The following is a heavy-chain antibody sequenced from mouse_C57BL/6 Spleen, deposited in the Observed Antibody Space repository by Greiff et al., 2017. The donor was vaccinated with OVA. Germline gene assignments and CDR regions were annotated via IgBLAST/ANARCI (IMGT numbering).Heavy chain of an antibody. CDR1: GYAFTNYL. CDR3: ARSTTVVAREYFDV. J-gene: IGHJ1*03. CDR2: INPGSGGT. V-gene: IGHV1-54*01. D-gene: IGHD1-1*01. Sequence: QVQLQQSGAELVRPGTSVKVSCKASGYAFTNYLIEWVKQRPGQGLEWIGVINPGSGGTNYNEKFKGKATLTADKSSSTAYMQLSSLTSEDSAVYVCARSTTVVAREYFDVWGTGTTVTVSS.